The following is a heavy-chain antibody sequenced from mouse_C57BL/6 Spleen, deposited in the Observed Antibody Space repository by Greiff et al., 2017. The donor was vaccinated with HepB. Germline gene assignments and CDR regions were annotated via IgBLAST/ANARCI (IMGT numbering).Heavy chain of an antibody. CDR3: AYLMGRNSYAMDY. J-gene: IGHJ4*01. Sequence: QVQLQQSGAELVKPGASVKLSCKASGYTFTSYWMHWVKQRPGQGLEWIGMIHPNSGSTNYNEKFKSKATLTVDKSSSTAYMQLSSLTSEDSAVYYCAYLMGRNSYAMDYWGQGTSVTVSS. D-gene: IGHD4-1*01. CDR2: IHPNSGST. V-gene: IGHV1-64*01. CDR1: GYTFTSYW.